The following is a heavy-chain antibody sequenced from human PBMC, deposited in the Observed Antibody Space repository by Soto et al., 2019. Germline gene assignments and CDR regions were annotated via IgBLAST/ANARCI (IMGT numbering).Heavy chain of an antibody. D-gene: IGHD5-12*01. V-gene: IGHV4-59*01. CDR2: IHYNGNT. Sequence: QVQLQVSGPGLVKPSETLSLTCTVSGDSISAYSWSWVRQPPGKGLEWIGNIHYNGNTKYSPSLKSRVPMSVDTSKNHFSLRLISVTAADTAIYFCAREGNLGRWLQPLDFWGQGTLVTVSS. CDR3: AREGNLGRWLQPLDF. CDR1: GDSISAYS. J-gene: IGHJ4*02.